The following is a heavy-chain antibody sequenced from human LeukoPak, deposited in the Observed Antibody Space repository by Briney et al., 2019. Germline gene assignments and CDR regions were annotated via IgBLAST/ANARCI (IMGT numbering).Heavy chain of an antibody. J-gene: IGHJ2*01. CDR2: ISSSSSYI. Sequence: PGGSLRLSCAASGFTLSSYSINWVRQAPGKGLEWVSSISSSSSYIYYADSVKGRFTISRDNARKSLYLQMNSLRAEDMAVYYCARGGWRGLDGYFDLWGRGTLVTVSS. V-gene: IGHV3-21*01. D-gene: IGHD6-19*01. CDR3: ARGGWRGLDGYFDL. CDR1: GFTLSSYS.